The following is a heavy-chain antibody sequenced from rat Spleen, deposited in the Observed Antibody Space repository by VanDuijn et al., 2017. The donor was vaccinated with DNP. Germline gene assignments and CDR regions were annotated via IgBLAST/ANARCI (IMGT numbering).Heavy chain of an antibody. CDR3: ARLYDD. V-gene: IGHV5-31*01. D-gene: IGHD1-2*01. J-gene: IGHJ2*01. Sequence: EEQLVESGGDLVRPGRSLKVSCVASGFTFSNYWMTWLRRVPGKGLEWVASITSGGGSTYYPDSVKGRFTISRDNAKNTLYLQMNSLRSEDTATYYCARLYDDWGQGVMVTVSS. CDR2: ITSGGGST. CDR1: GFTFSNYW.